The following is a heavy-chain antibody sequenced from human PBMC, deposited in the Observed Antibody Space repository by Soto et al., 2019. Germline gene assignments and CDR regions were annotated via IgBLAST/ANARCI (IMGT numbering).Heavy chain of an antibody. CDR2: ISSGRRSI. D-gene: IGHD3-16*01. J-gene: IGHJ1*01. V-gene: IGHV3-21*06. CDR1: GFSFSSYT. CDR3: ARTLLSLGGVHFHL. Sequence: GGSLRLLCADTGFSFSSYTIHWVRQAPGKGLGWVASISSGRRSISYADSVKGLLTNSRDNAESSLSLQMNSLRAEDTAVYYCARTLLSLGGVHFHLWVQGTLVTVSS.